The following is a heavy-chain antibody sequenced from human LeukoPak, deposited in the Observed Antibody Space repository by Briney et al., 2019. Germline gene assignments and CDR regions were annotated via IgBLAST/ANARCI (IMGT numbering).Heavy chain of an antibody. CDR3: ARGAKMATTKLGDAFDI. Sequence: GESLKISCKVSGYTFTSYWIGWVRQMPGKGLEWMGIINPGDSDTRYSPSFQGQVTISADKSIRTAYLQWSSLKASDTAMYYCARGAKMATTKLGDAFDIWGQGTMVTVSS. CDR2: INPGDSDT. J-gene: IGHJ3*02. D-gene: IGHD5-24*01. CDR1: GYTFTSYW. V-gene: IGHV5-51*01.